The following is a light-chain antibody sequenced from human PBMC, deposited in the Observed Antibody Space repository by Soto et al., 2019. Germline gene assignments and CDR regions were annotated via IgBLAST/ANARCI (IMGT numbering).Light chain of an antibody. V-gene: IGKV3-20*01. CDR1: QSVSSNF. Sequence: GSRFMKKKERATLSCRASQSVSSNFFAWYQQKPGQAPSLLIYGASTRATGIADRFSGSGSGAAFTLTISSLQPDEFATYYCQQYNSYPLTFGGGTKVDI. CDR3: QQYNSYPLT. J-gene: IGKJ4*01. CDR2: GAS.